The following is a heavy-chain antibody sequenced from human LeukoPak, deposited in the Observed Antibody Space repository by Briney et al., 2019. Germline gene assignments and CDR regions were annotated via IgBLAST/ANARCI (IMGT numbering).Heavy chain of an antibody. J-gene: IGHJ4*02. CDR3: ARDYDSSGYRGASAFDY. D-gene: IGHD3-22*01. Sequence: PSETLSLTCAVYGGSFSGYYWSWIRQPPGKGLGWIGEINHSGSTYYNPSIKSRVTISVDTSKNQFSLKLSSVTAADTAVYYCARDYDSSGYRGASAFDYWGQGTLVTVSS. V-gene: IGHV4-34*01. CDR2: INHSGST. CDR1: GGSFSGYY.